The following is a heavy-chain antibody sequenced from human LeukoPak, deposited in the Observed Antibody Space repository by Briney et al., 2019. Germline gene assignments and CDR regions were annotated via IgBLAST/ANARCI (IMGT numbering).Heavy chain of an antibody. Sequence: GGSLRLSCAASGFTFSSYGMHWVRQAPGKGLEWVAFIRYDGGNKYYADSVKGRFTISRDNSKNTLYLQMNSLRAEDTAVYYCAKDIKAVVATGNWFDPWGQGTLVTVSS. CDR1: GFTFSSYG. V-gene: IGHV3-30*02. CDR2: IRYDGGNK. D-gene: IGHD2-15*01. CDR3: AKDIKAVVATGNWFDP. J-gene: IGHJ5*02.